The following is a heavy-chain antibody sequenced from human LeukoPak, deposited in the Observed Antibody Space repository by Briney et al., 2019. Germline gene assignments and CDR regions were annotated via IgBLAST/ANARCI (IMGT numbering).Heavy chain of an antibody. D-gene: IGHD2-2*01. Sequence: ASVKVSYKASGYTFTSYDINWVRQATGQGLEWMGWMNPNSGNTGYAQKFQGRGTMNRNTSISTAYMELSSLRSEDTAVYYCAREWHCSSTSCNNWFDPWGQGTLVTVSS. J-gene: IGHJ5*02. CDR3: AREWHCSSTSCNNWFDP. CDR2: MNPNSGNT. CDR1: GYTFTSYD. V-gene: IGHV1-8*01.